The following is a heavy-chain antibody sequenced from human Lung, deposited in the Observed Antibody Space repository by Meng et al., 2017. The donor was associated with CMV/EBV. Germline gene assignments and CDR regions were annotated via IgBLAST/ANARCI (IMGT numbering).Heavy chain of an antibody. CDR3: ATDTGSH. V-gene: IGHV3-7*01. CDR2: LNKDGSQK. D-gene: IGHD3-10*01. CDR1: GFSFNSYW. Sequence: SMGLACAASGFSFNSYWMTWVRQAPGKGREWVENLNKDGSQKYNVDSVKGRFTVSKDNAKNSLSLKMSSLRVEDTAVYYCATDTGSHWGQGTLVTVSS. J-gene: IGHJ4*02.